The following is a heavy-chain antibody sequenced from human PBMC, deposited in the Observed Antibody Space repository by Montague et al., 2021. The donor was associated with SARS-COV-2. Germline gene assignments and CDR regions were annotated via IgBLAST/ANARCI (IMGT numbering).Heavy chain of an antibody. D-gene: IGHD2-2*01. V-gene: IGHV4-39*01. CDR2: IHHSGTT. CDR3: ARQGGPAGKHWFDP. J-gene: IGHJ5*02. Sequence: SETLSLTCTVSGGSVSGTSYYWAWIRQPPGKGLEWIVNIHHSGTTFYNLSLKSRVTISVETSKNEVYLKLNSVTAADTAVYYCARQGGPAGKHWFDPWGQGTLVTVSS. CDR1: GGSVSGTSYY.